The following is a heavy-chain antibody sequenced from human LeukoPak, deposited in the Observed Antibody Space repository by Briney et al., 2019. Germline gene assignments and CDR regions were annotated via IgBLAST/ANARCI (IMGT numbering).Heavy chain of an antibody. D-gene: IGHD3-3*01. Sequence: SETLSLTCTVSGGSISSYYWSWIRQPPGKGLEWIGYIYYSGSTYYNPSLKSRVTISVDTSKNQFSLKLSSVTAADTAVYYCARVDFWSGNDYWGQGTLVTVSS. CDR2: IYYSGST. CDR1: GGSISSYY. J-gene: IGHJ4*02. CDR3: ARVDFWSGNDY. V-gene: IGHV4-59*12.